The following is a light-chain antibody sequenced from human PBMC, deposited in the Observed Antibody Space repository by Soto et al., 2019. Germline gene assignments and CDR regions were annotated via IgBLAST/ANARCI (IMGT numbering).Light chain of an antibody. V-gene: IGKV1-39*01. CDR3: QQSYSTPWT. CDR1: QSISSF. Sequence: DIQMTQSPSSLSASVAGRVTITCRASQSISSFLNWYQQKPGKAPKLLIYASSSLQSGVPSRFTGSGSGTDFTLTITSLQPEDFATYYCQQSYSTPWTFXQGTKVDIK. J-gene: IGKJ1*01. CDR2: ASS.